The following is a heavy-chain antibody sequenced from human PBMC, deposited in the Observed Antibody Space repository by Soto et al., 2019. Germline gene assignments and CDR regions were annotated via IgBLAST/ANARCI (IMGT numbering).Heavy chain of an antibody. CDR3: ARALTGYGMDV. Sequence: QVQLVQSGVEVREPGASVKVSCKAVRYIFTNYGVSWVRQAPGQGLEWMGWITTYNGNTEYAQKFQGGVTMTTDAATSTAYIELGSLRSDDTAIYYCARALTGYGMDVWGQGTTVTVSS. CDR1: RYIFTNYG. CDR2: ITTYNGNT. J-gene: IGHJ6*02. V-gene: IGHV1-18*01.